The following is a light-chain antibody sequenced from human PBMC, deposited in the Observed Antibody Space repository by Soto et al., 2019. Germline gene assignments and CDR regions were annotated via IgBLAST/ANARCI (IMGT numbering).Light chain of an antibody. CDR2: EVN. CDR1: SSDVGGYNY. V-gene: IGLV2-8*01. Sequence: QSALTHPPSSAGSPGQSVAISCTGTSSDVGGYNYVSWDQQHPGKAPKLMIYEVNKRPSGVPDRFSGSKSGNTASLTVSGLQAEAEADYYCSSYAGSSNVFGTGTKVTVL. J-gene: IGLJ1*01. CDR3: SSYAGSSNV.